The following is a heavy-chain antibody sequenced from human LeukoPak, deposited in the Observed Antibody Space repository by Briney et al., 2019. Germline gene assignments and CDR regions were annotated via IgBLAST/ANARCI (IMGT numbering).Heavy chain of an antibody. Sequence: ASVKVSCKASGYTFTSYYVHWVRQAPGQGLEWMGIINPSGGSTSYAQKFQGRVTMTRDTSTSTVYMELSSLRSEDTAVYYCAREMGATTYYYYGMDVWGQGTTVTVSS. CDR2: INPSGGST. V-gene: IGHV1-46*01. D-gene: IGHD1-26*01. J-gene: IGHJ6*02. CDR3: AREMGATTYYYYGMDV. CDR1: GYTFTSYY.